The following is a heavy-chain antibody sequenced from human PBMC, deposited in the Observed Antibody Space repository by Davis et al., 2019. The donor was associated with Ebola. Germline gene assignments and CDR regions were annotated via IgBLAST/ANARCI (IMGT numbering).Heavy chain of an antibody. V-gene: IGHV3-30-3*02. Sequence: PGGSLRLSCAASGFTFSSYAMHWVRQAPGKGLEWVAVISYDGSNKYYADSVKGRFTISRDNSKNTLYLQMNSLRAEDTAVYYCAKNLGNSGSPLSFVGPWGQGTLVTVSS. J-gene: IGHJ5*02. CDR2: ISYDGSNK. CDR3: AKNLGNSGSPLSFVGP. D-gene: IGHD1-26*01. CDR1: GFTFSSYA.